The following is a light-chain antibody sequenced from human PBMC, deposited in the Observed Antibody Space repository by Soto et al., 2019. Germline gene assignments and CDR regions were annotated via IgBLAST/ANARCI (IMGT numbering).Light chain of an antibody. CDR2: AAS. V-gene: IGKV1D-16*01. CDR3: QQYYISWS. J-gene: IGKJ1*01. Sequence: DIQMTPSPSTLSASVGDRVTITCRASQGISSWLAWYQQKPEKAPKSLIYAASSLQSGVPSRFSGSGSGTEFTLTISSLQPEDFATYSCQQYYISWSFGQGTKVDIK. CDR1: QGISSW.